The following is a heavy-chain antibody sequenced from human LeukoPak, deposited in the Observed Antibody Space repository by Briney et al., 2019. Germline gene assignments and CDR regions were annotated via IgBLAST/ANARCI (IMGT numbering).Heavy chain of an antibody. CDR2: IYYSGST. Sequence: SETLSLTCTVSGGSISSYYWSWIRQPPGKGLEWIGYIYYSGSTNYNPSLKSRVTISVDTSKNQFSLKLSSVTAADTAVYYCARGVSSLPIVATTWGDAFDIWGQGTMVTVSS. V-gene: IGHV4-59*01. CDR1: GGSISSYY. D-gene: IGHD5-12*01. J-gene: IGHJ3*02. CDR3: ARGVSSLPIVATTWGDAFDI.